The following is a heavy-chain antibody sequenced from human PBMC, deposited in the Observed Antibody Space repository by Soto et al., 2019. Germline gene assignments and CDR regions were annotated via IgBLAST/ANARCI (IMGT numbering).Heavy chain of an antibody. D-gene: IGHD4-17*01. Sequence: GESLKISCKSSGYSFTSYWIGWVRQMPGKGLEWMGIIYPGDSDTRYSPSFQGQVTISADKSISTAYLQWSSLKASDTAMYYCARRRYGGNSADAFDIWGQGTMVTVSS. CDR1: GYSFTSYW. V-gene: IGHV5-51*01. CDR2: IYPGDSDT. CDR3: ARRRYGGNSADAFDI. J-gene: IGHJ3*02.